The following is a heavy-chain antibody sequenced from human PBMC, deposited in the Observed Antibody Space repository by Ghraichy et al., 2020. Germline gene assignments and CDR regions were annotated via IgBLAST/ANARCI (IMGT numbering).Heavy chain of an antibody. CDR1: GYSFSNYG. Sequence: ASVKVSCRASGYSFSNYGITWVRQAPGQGLEWMGWISAYNGNTKYAQRFQGRVTMTTDTSTSTAYMEVKSLRSDDTAVYYCARSPLSGGSDQSFESWGQGTLVTVSS. CDR2: ISAYNGNT. J-gene: IGHJ5*01. CDR3: ARSPLSGGSDQSFES. V-gene: IGHV1-18*01. D-gene: IGHD5-12*01.